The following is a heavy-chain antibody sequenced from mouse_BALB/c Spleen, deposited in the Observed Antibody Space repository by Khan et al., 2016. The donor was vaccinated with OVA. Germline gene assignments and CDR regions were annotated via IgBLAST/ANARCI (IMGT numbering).Heavy chain of an antibody. V-gene: IGHV5-6*01. J-gene: IGHJ3*01. Sequence: DVQLVESGGDLVKSGGSLKLSCAASGFTFSPYSMSWVRQTPDKRLEWVATISSDGDYTYYPDSVKGRFNISRDNAKNTLYLQMSTLKSDDTAMYYGATHLTGSFAYWGQGTLVTVSA. CDR2: ISSDGDYT. CDR3: ATHLTGSFAY. D-gene: IGHD4-1*01. CDR1: GFTFSPYS.